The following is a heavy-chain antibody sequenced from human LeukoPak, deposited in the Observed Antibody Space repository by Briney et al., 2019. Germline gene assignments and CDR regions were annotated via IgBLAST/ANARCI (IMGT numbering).Heavy chain of an antibody. CDR3: ARKMRPLYSDSCAYDF. Sequence: SETLSLTCTVSGGSLSRSTYYWGWIRQPPGKGLEWIGMTYYTGSTYYNPSLKSRVTISVDTSKNQFSLKMTSVTAADTAVYYCARKMRPLYSDSCAYDFWGQGTLVTVSS. CDR1: GGSLSRSTYY. J-gene: IGHJ4*02. V-gene: IGHV4-39*01. CDR2: TYYTGST. D-gene: IGHD3-22*01.